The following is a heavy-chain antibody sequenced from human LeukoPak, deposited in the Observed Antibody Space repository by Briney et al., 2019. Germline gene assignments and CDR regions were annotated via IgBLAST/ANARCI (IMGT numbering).Heavy chain of an antibody. CDR2: ISYDGSNK. CDR3: AKDLWGWSGMDV. Sequence: GGSLRLSCAASGFTFSSYGMHWVRQAPGKGLEWVAVISYDGSNKYYADSVKGRFTISRDNSKNMLYLQMNSLRDEDTALYYCAKDLWGWSGMDVWGQGTTVTVSS. CDR1: GFTFSSYG. V-gene: IGHV3-30*18. D-gene: IGHD6-19*01. J-gene: IGHJ6*02.